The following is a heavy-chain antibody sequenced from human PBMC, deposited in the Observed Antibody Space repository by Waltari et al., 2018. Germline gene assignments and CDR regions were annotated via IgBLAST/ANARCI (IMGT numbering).Heavy chain of an antibody. J-gene: IGHJ3*01. CDR3: ALSPQQLLAFDF. V-gene: IGHV1-69*04. CDR2: IVPILRST. Sequence: QVQVVQSGTEVKKPGSSVRVSCKVSGDTFNKYAISWVRQAPGQGLEWMGKIVPILRSTNFSQKCRDRVTLTATTSTTTAFMDLTDLTSEDTAVYYCALSPQQLLAFDFWGQGTMVTVSS. CDR1: GDTFNKYA. D-gene: IGHD6-13*01.